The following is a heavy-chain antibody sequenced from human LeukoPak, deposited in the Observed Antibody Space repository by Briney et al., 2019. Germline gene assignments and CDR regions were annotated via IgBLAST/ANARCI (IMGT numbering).Heavy chain of an antibody. CDR2: INHSGSA. D-gene: IGHD6-19*01. Sequence: SETLSLTCAVYGGSFSGYYWSWIRQPPGKGLEWIGEINHSGSANYNPSLKSRVTISVDTSKNQFSLKLSSVTAADTAVYYCAREYSSGWYSGINWFDPWGQGTLVTVSS. V-gene: IGHV4-34*01. J-gene: IGHJ5*02. CDR1: GGSFSGYY. CDR3: AREYSSGWYSGINWFDP.